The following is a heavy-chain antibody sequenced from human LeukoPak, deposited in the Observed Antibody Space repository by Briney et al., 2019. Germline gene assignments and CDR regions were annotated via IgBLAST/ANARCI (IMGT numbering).Heavy chain of an antibody. J-gene: IGHJ3*02. Sequence: PGGSLRLSCAASGFTFSTYAMSWVRQAPGKGLEWVSAIGFGGGSTYYADSVKGRFTISRDNSKNTLYLQMNSLRAGDTAIYYCAKALPSGWLHDAFDIWGQETMVTVSS. CDR2: IGFGGGST. V-gene: IGHV3-23*01. CDR3: AKALPSGWLHDAFDI. D-gene: IGHD6-19*01. CDR1: GFTFSTYA.